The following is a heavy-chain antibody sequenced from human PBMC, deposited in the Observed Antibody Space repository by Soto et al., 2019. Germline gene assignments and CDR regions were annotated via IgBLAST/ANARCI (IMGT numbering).Heavy chain of an antibody. Sequence: QVQLQESGPGLVKPSETLSLTCTVSGGSISSYYWSWIRQPPGKGLEWIGHIYYSGSTNYNPSLKSRVTISVDTSKNQFSLRLISVTAADTAVYYYARGKSYYGSGRYWFDPWGQGTLVTVSS. CDR2: IYYSGST. V-gene: IGHV4-59*01. J-gene: IGHJ5*02. D-gene: IGHD3-10*01. CDR1: GGSISSYY. CDR3: ARGKSYYGSGRYWFDP.